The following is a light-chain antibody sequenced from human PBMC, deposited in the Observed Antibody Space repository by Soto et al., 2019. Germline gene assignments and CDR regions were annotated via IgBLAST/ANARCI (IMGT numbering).Light chain of an antibody. CDR3: CSYTISSTYV. J-gene: IGLJ1*01. V-gene: IGLV2-14*02. CDR2: EGT. CDR1: SSDVGSYNL. Sequence: QSALTQPASVSGSPGQSITISCTRTSSDVGSYNLVSWYQHHPGKAPKFMIYEGTKRPSGVSSRFSGSKSGNTASLTISGLQAEDEAYYYCCSYTISSTYVFGTGTKVTVL.